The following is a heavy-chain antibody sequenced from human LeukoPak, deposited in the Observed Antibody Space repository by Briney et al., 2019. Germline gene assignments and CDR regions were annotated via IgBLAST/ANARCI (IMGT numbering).Heavy chain of an antibody. D-gene: IGHD5-18*01. CDR1: GFTFSSSG. V-gene: IGHV3-7*01. CDR3: ARVSSSSGYGC. Sequence: GRSLRLSCAASGFTFSSSGMRWVRQAPGKGLEWVASIKQDGSQKYYVGFVKGRFTISRDNAKNSLYLQMNSLRVEDTAVYYCARVSSSSGYGCWGQGTLVTVAS. J-gene: IGHJ4*02. CDR2: IKQDGSQK.